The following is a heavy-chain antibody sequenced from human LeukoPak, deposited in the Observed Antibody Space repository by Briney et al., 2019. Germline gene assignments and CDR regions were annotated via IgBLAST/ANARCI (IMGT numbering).Heavy chain of an antibody. J-gene: IGHJ4*02. CDR2: IYYSGST. V-gene: IGHV4-59*12. CDR3: ARGDDYGDIFFDY. Sequence: SETLSLTCTVSGGSISSYYWSWIRQPPGKGLEWIGYIYYSGSTNYNPSLKSRVTIPVDTSKNQFSLKLSSVTAADTAVYYCARGDDYGDIFFDYWGQGTLVTVSS. CDR1: GGSISSYY. D-gene: IGHD4-17*01.